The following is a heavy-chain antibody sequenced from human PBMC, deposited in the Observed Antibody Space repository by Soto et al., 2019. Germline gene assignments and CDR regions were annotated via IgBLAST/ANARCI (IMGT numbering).Heavy chain of an antibody. V-gene: IGHV4-30-4*01. CDR3: ARGPSADKIDY. J-gene: IGHJ4*02. D-gene: IGHD3-3*01. CDR1: GDSISSGYF. Sequence: QVQLQESSPGLVEPSQTLSLTCTVSGDSISSGYFWSWIRQSPGKGLEWIGHTYNSGTTYNNPSLRSRGTISIDTSRNQFSLRLTSVTAADTAVYYCARGPSADKIDYWGQGTLVTVSS. CDR2: TYNSGTT.